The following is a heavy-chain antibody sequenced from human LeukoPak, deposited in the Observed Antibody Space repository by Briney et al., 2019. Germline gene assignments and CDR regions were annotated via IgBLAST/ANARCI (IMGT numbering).Heavy chain of an antibody. J-gene: IGHJ4*02. Sequence: PSETLSLTCTVSGGSIRSSYYYWGWIRQPPGKGLEWIGYIYYSGSTNYNPSLKSRVTISVDTSKNQFSLKLSSVTAADTAVYYCARAGDYGINFDYWGQGTLVTVSS. CDR1: GGSIRSSYYY. CDR2: IYYSGST. D-gene: IGHD4-17*01. CDR3: ARAGDYGINFDY. V-gene: IGHV4-61*05.